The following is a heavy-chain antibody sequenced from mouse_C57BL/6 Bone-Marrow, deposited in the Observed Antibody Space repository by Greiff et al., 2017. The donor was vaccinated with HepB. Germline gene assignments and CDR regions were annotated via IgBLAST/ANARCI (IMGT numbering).Heavy chain of an antibody. D-gene: IGHD3-2*02. Sequence: VKLMESGAELMKPGASVKLSCKATGYTFTGYWIEWVKQRPGHGLEWIGEILPGSGCTNYNEKFKGKATFTADTSSNTAYMQLSSLTTEDSAIYYCARPAQAHFDYWGQGTTLTVSS. CDR3: ARPAQAHFDY. J-gene: IGHJ2*01. CDR2: ILPGSGCT. CDR1: GYTFTGYW. V-gene: IGHV1-9*01.